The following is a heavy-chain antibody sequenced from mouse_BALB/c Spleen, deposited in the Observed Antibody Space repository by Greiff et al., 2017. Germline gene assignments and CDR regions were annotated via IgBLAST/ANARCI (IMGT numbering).Heavy chain of an antibody. CDR3: AREEDYDSWFAY. V-gene: IGHV5-4*02. Sequence: EVKLVESGGGLVKPGGSLKLSCAASGFTFSDYYMYWVRQTPEKRLEWVATISDGGSYTYYPDSVKGRFTISRDNAKNNLYLQMSSLKSEDTAMYYCAREEDYDSWFAYWGQGTLVTVSA. CDR2: ISDGGSYT. CDR1: GFTFSDYY. D-gene: IGHD2-4*01. J-gene: IGHJ3*01.